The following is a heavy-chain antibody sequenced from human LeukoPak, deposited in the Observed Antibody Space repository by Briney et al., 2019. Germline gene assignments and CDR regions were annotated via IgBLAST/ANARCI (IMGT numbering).Heavy chain of an antibody. Sequence: PSETLSLTCTVSGGSITSSSSYWGWIRPPPGKGLQWIGSVYYSGSTSYNPSLRSRVTISVDTSKNQFSLKLSSVTAAGTAVYYCARPVGYCSGANCYEYFDYWGQGTLVTVTS. CDR3: ARPVGYCSGANCYEYFDY. CDR2: VYYSGST. D-gene: IGHD2-2*01. J-gene: IGHJ4*02. CDR1: GGSITSSSSY. V-gene: IGHV4-39*01.